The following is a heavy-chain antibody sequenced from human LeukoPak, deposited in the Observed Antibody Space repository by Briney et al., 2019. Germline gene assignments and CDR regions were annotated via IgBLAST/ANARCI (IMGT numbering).Heavy chain of an antibody. CDR3: ARDPKGYGEADY. D-gene: IGHD4-17*01. Sequence: SETLSLTCTVSGGSISRYYWSWIRQPAGKGLEWIGRIYTSGSNYNPSLKSRVTISVDKSKNQFSLKLNSVTAADTAVYYCARDPKGYGEADYWGQGNLVTVSS. J-gene: IGHJ4*02. CDR1: GGSISRYY. V-gene: IGHV4-4*07. CDR2: IYTSGS.